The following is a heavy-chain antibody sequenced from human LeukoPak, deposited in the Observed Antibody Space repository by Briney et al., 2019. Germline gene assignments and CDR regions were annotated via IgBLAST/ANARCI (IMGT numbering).Heavy chain of an antibody. Sequence: PGGSLRLSCATSGFTFSSYAMSWVRQAPGKGLEWVSGLHADSGMTYYADSVKGRFTISRDNSKNTLYFQMNSLRAGDTAVYYCVKDFLHGPHIEPVGSVGPFDYWGQGTLVTVSS. D-gene: IGHD2-2*01. CDR1: GFTFSSYA. CDR3: VKDFLHGPHIEPVGSVGPFDY. J-gene: IGHJ4*02. CDR2: LHADSGMT. V-gene: IGHV3-23*01.